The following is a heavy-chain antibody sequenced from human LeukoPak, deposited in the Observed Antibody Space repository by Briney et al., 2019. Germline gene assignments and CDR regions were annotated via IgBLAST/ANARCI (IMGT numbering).Heavy chain of an antibody. V-gene: IGHV3-23*01. D-gene: IGHD6-19*01. Sequence: GGSLRLSCAASGFTFSSYAMSWVRQAPGMGLEWVSTTSGSGVSTYYADSVKGRFTISRDNSKNTLYLLMNSLRAEDTAIYYCAKAPATVAGRFDFWGQGTLVTVSS. CDR1: GFTFSSYA. J-gene: IGHJ4*02. CDR3: AKAPATVAGRFDF. CDR2: TSGSGVST.